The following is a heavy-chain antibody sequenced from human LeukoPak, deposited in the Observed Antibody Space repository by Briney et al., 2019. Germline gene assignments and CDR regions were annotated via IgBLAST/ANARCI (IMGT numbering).Heavy chain of an antibody. Sequence: PGGSLRLSCAASGFTFSSYAMSWVRQAPGKGLEWVSDINGSGGSTYYADSVKGRFTISRDNSKNTLYLQMDSLRADDTAVYYCAGHGVAGFLTFQGPFQHWGQGTLVTVSS. CDR2: INGSGGST. CDR3: AGHGVAGFLTFQGPFQH. D-gene: IGHD6-19*01. CDR1: GFTFSSYA. V-gene: IGHV3-23*01. J-gene: IGHJ1*01.